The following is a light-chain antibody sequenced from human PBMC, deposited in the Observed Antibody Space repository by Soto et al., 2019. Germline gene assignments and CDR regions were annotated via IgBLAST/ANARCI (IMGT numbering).Light chain of an antibody. Sequence: QSALTQPASVSGYPGQSITISCTGTSSDVRGYNYVSWYQQHPGKAPKLMIYDVSNRPSGVSNRFSGSKSGNTASLTISGLQAEDEADYYCSSYTSSSTYVVFGGGTKLTVL. J-gene: IGLJ2*01. V-gene: IGLV2-14*01. CDR2: DVS. CDR1: SSDVRGYNY. CDR3: SSYTSSSTYVV.